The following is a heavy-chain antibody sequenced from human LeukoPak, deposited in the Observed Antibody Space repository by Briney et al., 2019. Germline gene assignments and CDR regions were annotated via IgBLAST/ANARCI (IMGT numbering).Heavy chain of an antibody. V-gene: IGHV3-74*01. Sequence: GGSLRLSCAASGFTFSGNWMHWVRQAPGKGLVWVPHISIDARTITYADFVKGRFTISRDNAKNTLYLQMNSLRAEDTALYYCVRGQATAWGLYYLGQGTLVTVSS. CDR1: GFTFSGNW. J-gene: IGHJ4*02. CDR3: VRGQATAWGLYY. CDR2: ISIDARTI. D-gene: IGHD6-13*01.